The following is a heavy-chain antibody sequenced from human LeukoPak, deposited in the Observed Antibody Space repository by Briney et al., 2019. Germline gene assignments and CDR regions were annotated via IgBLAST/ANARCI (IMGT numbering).Heavy chain of an antibody. CDR1: GGSFSGYY. V-gene: IGHV4-34*01. Sequence: PSETLSLTCAVYGGSFSGYYWSWIRQPPGKGLEWIGEINHSGSTNYNPSLKSRVTISVDTSKNQFSLKLSSVTAADTAVYYCARGLSTPRYYYDSSGYYRTYYYYYMDVWGKGPRSPSP. CDR3: ARGLSTPRYYYDSSGYYRTYYYYYMDV. CDR2: INHSGST. D-gene: IGHD3-22*01. J-gene: IGHJ6*03.